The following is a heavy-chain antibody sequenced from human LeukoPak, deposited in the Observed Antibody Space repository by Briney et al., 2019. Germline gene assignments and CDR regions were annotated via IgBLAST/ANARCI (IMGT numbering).Heavy chain of an antibody. CDR3: ARVALVSGPSYGSESEAADY. Sequence: GGSLRLSCAASGFIFSSWSMNWVRQAPGKGLEWVSYIDSNSGTIHYADSVKGRFTISRDNAKNSLYLQMNSLRAEDTAVYYCARVALVSGPSYGSESEAADYWGPGTLVTVSS. CDR1: GFIFSSWS. V-gene: IGHV3-48*01. CDR2: IDSNSGTI. D-gene: IGHD3-10*01. J-gene: IGHJ4*02.